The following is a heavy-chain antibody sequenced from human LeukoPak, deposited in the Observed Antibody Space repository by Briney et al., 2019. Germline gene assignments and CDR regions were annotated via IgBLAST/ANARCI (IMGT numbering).Heavy chain of an antibody. Sequence: PGGSLRLSCAASGFTFSSYNINWVRQAPGKGLEWVSSISTSSSYIYYADSVKGRFTISRDNARNSLYLQMNSLRAEDTSVYYCARARGYFDWLYDYWGQGTLVTVSS. V-gene: IGHV3-21*01. D-gene: IGHD3-9*01. CDR3: ARARGYFDWLYDY. CDR2: ISTSSSYI. CDR1: GFTFSSYN. J-gene: IGHJ4*02.